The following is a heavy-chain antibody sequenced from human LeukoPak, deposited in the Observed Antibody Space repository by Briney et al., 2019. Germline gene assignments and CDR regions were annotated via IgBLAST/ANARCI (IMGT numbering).Heavy chain of an antibody. CDR3: TGGSDKVLSGEYYYYMDV. CDR1: GFTSNDW. J-gene: IGHJ6*03. CDR2: INRDGRVQ. V-gene: IGHV3-7*01. D-gene: IGHD2/OR15-2a*01. Sequence: GGSLRLSCTASGFTSNDWRNGFGQYAGKGGEWVATINRDGRVQHYVHSVEGRFISSRDSAKNSLALQMHSLRAEDTAVYYCTGGSDKVLSGEYYYYMDVWGTGTTVTVSS.